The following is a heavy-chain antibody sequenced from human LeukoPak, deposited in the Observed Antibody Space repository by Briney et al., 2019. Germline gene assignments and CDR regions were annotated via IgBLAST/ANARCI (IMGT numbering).Heavy chain of an antibody. CDR1: GFIFSNYG. V-gene: IGHV3-30*02. J-gene: IGHJ3*01. D-gene: IGHD1-14*01. Sequence: GGSLRLSCSGPGFIFSNYGIHWVRQAPGKGLEWVAFIRYGQNIEYYAESVKGRFTISRDNSKRSLYLQMNSLRPEDTAVYYCARSRAPTADPDAFDVWGQGTMVTVSS. CDR3: ARSRAPTADPDAFDV. CDR2: IRYGQNIE.